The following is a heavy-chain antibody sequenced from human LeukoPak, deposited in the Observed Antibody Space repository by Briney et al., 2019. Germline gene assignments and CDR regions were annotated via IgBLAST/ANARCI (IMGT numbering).Heavy chain of an antibody. V-gene: IGHV1-2*02. Sequence: ASVKASCKASVYTFTGYYMHWVRQAPGQGLEWMGWINPNSGGTNYAQKFQGRVTMTRDTSISTAYMELSRLRSDDTAVYYCARVGGKYGDLNFDYWGQGTLVTVSS. J-gene: IGHJ4*02. CDR3: ARVGGKYGDLNFDY. CDR1: VYTFTGYY. D-gene: IGHD4-17*01. CDR2: INPNSGGT.